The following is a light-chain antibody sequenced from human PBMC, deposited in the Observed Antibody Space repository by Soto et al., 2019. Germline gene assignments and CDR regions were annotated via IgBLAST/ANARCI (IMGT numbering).Light chain of an antibody. V-gene: IGKV3-20*01. Sequence: EVVLTQSPGTLSLSPGEKATLSCRATQTVDNNYLAWFQQKPGQAPRLLIYGASSTSTGIPDRFSGSGSGTDFTLTTNRLEPEDFVGYYCQHYGSSPSWTFGQGTKVEIK. CDR2: GAS. CDR3: QHYGSSPSWT. J-gene: IGKJ1*01. CDR1: QTVDNNY.